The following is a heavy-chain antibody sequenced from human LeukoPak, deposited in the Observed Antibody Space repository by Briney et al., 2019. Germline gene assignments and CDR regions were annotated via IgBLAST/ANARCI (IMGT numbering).Heavy chain of an antibody. CDR3: ARVRGAETIDAFDI. J-gene: IGHJ3*02. D-gene: IGHD1-14*01. CDR1: GFTFDDYG. V-gene: IGHV3-20*01. Sequence: PGGSLRLSCAASGFTFDDYGMSWVRQAPGKGLEWVSGINWNGGSTGYADSVKGRFTISRDNAKNSLYLQMNSLRAEDTALYHCARVRGAETIDAFDIWGQGTMVTVSS. CDR2: INWNGGST.